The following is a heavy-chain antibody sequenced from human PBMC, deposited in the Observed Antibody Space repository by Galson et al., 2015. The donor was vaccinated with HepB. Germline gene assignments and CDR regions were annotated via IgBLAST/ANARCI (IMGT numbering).Heavy chain of an antibody. J-gene: IGHJ6*02. CDR3: AKGGLWYSSGWYSNYDYYGMDV. CDR2: ISYDGSNK. V-gene: IGHV3-30*18. Sequence: SLRLSCAASGFTFSSYGMHWVRQAPGKGLEWVAVISYDGSNKCCADSVKGRFTISRDNSKNTLYLQMNSLRAEDTAVYYCAKGGLWYSSGWYSNYDYYGMDVWGQGTTVTVSS. CDR1: GFTFSSYG. D-gene: IGHD6-19*01.